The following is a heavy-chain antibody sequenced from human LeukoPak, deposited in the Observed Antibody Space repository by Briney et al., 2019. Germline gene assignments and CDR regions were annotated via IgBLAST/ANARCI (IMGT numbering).Heavy chain of an antibody. CDR1: GASISSHY. CDR2: FSYSGST. Sequence: PSETLSLTCTVSGASISSHYWSWIRQPPGKGLEWIGDFSYSGSTNYNPSLKSRVTISADTSKNQFSLKLSSMTAADTAVYYCAGAGGVHDTPMDLDYWGQGILVTVSS. D-gene: IGHD5-18*01. V-gene: IGHV4-59*11. J-gene: IGHJ4*02. CDR3: AGAGGVHDTPMDLDY.